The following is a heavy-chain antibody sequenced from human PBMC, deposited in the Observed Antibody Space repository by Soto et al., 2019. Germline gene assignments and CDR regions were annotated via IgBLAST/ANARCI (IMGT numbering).Heavy chain of an antibody. Sequence: ASVKVSCKASGYTFTGYYMHWVRQAPGQGLEWMGWINPNSGGTYYADSVKGRFTISRDNSKNTLYLQMNSLRAEDTAVYYCARYFGTAVAGTDYYYYGMDVWGQGTTVTVSS. CDR2: INPNSGGT. V-gene: IGHV1-2*02. J-gene: IGHJ6*02. D-gene: IGHD6-19*01. CDR1: GYTFTGYY. CDR3: ARYFGTAVAGTDYYYYGMDV.